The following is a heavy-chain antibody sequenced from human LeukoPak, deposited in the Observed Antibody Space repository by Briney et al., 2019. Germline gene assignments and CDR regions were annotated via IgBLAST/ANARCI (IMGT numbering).Heavy chain of an antibody. D-gene: IGHD2-21*02. J-gene: IGHJ4*02. CDR1: GFSFSTYG. CDR2: ISTSGSSV. V-gene: IGHV3-48*03. Sequence: PGGSLRPSCVASGFSFSTYGMNWVRQAPGKGLEWVAYISTSGSSVYYADSLKGRFTVSRDNAKSSLFLQVDSLTVADTAVYYCARVGREVTTGYFDDWGQGTLVAVSS. CDR3: ARVGREVTTGYFDD.